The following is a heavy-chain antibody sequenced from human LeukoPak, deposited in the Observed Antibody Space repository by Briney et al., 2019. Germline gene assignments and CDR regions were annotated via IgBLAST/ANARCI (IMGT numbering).Heavy chain of an antibody. J-gene: IGHJ4*02. V-gene: IGHV3-30-3*01. CDR2: ISYDGSNK. CDR1: GFTFSSYA. D-gene: IGHD2-2*01. CDR3: ASDVGYCSSTSCQVGGVVPPY. Sequence: GGSLRLSCAASGFTFSSYAMHWVRQAPGKGLEWVAVISYDGSNKYYADSVKGRFTISRDNSKNTLYLQMNSLRAEDTAVYYCASDVGYCSSTSCQVGGVVPPYWGQGTLVTVSS.